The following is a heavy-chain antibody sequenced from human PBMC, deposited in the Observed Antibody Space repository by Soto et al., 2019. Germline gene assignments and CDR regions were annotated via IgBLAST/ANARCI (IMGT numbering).Heavy chain of an antibody. CDR1: GFSVSSNY. D-gene: IGHD2-2*01. CDR2: IYSGGST. Sequence: GGSLRLACAASGFSVSSNYINWVRQAPGKGLEWVSVIYSGGSTYYADSVKGRFTISRDNSKNTLYLQMNSLRAEDTAVYYCAREDRVPAAVGYYYYGMDVWGQGTTVTVSS. J-gene: IGHJ6*02. CDR3: AREDRVPAAVGYYYYGMDV. V-gene: IGHV3-53*01.